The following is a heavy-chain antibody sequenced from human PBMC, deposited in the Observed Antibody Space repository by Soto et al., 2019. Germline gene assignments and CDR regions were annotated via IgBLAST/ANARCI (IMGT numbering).Heavy chain of an antibody. Sequence: HVQLVQSGAEVRKPGSSVKVSCKASGGTLSRHAISWVRQAPGQGLEWMGGIIPIFGTANHAQKFQGRVTIIADESTSTVYMELSSLRSDDTAMYYCARGWGYDSNDYYYAYWGQGTLVIVSS. J-gene: IGHJ4*02. CDR3: ARGWGYDSNDYYYAY. CDR1: GGTLSRHA. CDR2: IIPIFGTA. V-gene: IGHV1-69*01. D-gene: IGHD3-22*01.